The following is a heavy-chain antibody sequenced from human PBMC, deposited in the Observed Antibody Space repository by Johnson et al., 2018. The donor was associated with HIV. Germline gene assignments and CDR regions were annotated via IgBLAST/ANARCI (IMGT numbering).Heavy chain of an antibody. J-gene: IGHJ3*02. Sequence: QVQLVESGGGVVQPGRSLRLSCVASGFTLSTYGMHWVRQAPGKGLEWVAVIWYDGSNKYYADSVKGRFTISRDNAKNSLYLQMNSLKPEDTAVYYCTTEAYSSSSAAFDIWGQGTMVTVSS. V-gene: IGHV3-33*03. CDR1: GFTLSTYG. CDR2: IWYDGSNK. CDR3: TTEAYSSSSAAFDI. D-gene: IGHD6-6*01.